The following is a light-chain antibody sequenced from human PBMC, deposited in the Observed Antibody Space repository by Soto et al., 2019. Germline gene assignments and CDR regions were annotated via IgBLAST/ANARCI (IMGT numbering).Light chain of an antibody. CDR3: AGWDVSLHGLL. V-gene: IGLV1-47*01. Sequence: QSVLTQPPSASGTPGQRVTISCSGGSSNIGTNYVYWYQQFPGTAPKLLIYRNNLRPSGVPDRFSASKSGTSASLAISGIRSEDEADYFCAGWDVSLHGLLFGAGTKLTVL. CDR2: RNN. CDR1: SSNIGTNY. J-gene: IGLJ1*01.